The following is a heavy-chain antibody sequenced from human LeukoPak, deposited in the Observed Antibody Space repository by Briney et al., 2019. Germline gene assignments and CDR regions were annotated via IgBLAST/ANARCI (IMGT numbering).Heavy chain of an antibody. J-gene: IGHJ6*04. CDR3: AELGITMIGGV. CDR2: ISSSGSTI. D-gene: IGHD3-10*02. CDR1: GFAFSSYE. Sequence: GGSLRLSCAASGFAFSSYEMNWVRQAPGRGLEWVSYISSSGSTIYYADSVKGRFTISRDNAKNSLYLQMNSLRAEDTAVYYCAELGITMIGGVWGKGTTVTISS. V-gene: IGHV3-48*03.